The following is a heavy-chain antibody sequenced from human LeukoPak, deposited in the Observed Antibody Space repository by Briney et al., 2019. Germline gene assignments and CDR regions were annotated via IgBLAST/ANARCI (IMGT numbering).Heavy chain of an antibody. J-gene: IGHJ4*02. V-gene: IGHV1-3*01. CDR2: INAGNGNT. CDR1: GYTFTSYA. CDR3: ARDGRRIAVADY. D-gene: IGHD6-19*01. Sequence: ASVTVSCTASGYTFTSYAMHWVRQAPGQRLEWMGWINAGNGNTKYSQRFQGRVTITRDTSASTAYMELSSLRSKDTAVYYCARDGRRIAVADYWGQGTLVTVSS.